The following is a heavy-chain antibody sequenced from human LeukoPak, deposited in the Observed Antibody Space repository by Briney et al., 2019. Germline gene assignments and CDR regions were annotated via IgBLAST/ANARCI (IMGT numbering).Heavy chain of an antibody. CDR2: TYYRSKWYN. D-gene: IGHD3-22*01. CDR3: ARVGYYDSSGSDNQNGYYFDY. Sequence: SQTLSLTCAISGDSVSSNSAAWNWIRQSPSRGLEWLVRTYYRSKWYNDYAVSVKSRITINPDTSKNQFSLQLNSVTPEDTAVYYCARVGYYDSSGSDNQNGYYFDYWGQGTLVTVSS. J-gene: IGHJ4*02. CDR1: GDSVSSNSAA. V-gene: IGHV6-1*01.